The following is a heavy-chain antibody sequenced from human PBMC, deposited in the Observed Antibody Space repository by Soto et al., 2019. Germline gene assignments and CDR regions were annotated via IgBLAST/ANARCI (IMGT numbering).Heavy chain of an antibody. CDR2: ISWNSGSI. D-gene: IGHD6-13*01. V-gene: IGHV3-9*01. Sequence: PGGSLRLSCAASGFTFSSYAMHWVRQAPGKGLEWVSGISWNSGSIGYADSVKGRFTISRDNAKNSLYLQMNSLRAEDTALYYCAKVVTPSIAAAGTSSGGMDVWGQGTTVTV. CDR1: GFTFSSYA. J-gene: IGHJ6*02. CDR3: AKVVTPSIAAAGTSSGGMDV.